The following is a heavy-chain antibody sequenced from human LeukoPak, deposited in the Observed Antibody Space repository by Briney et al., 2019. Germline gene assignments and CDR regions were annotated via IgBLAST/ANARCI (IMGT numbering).Heavy chain of an antibody. D-gene: IGHD6-13*01. V-gene: IGHV3-53*05. CDR3: ASPGPGGAAAGLFDY. Sequence: GGSLRLSCAASGFTFSSYAMSWVRQAPGKGLDWVSVLYSGGTTFYADSVKGRFTISRDNSMNTLYLQMKSLRPEDTAVYYCASPGPGGAAAGLFDYWGQGTLVTVSS. CDR2: LYSGGTT. CDR1: GFTFSSYA. J-gene: IGHJ4*02.